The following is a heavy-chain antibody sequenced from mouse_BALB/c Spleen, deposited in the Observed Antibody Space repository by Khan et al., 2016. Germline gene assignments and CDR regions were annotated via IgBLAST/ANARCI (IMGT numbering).Heavy chain of an antibody. Sequence: EVQLQESGPGLVKPSQSLSLTCTVTGYSITSDYAWNWIRQFPGNKLEWMGYIRYSGSTSYNPSLQSRISITRDTSKNPFFLQLNSVTTEDTATEYGARFRWLLRNGYFDVWGAGTTVTVSS. V-gene: IGHV3-2*02. D-gene: IGHD2-3*01. CDR1: GYSITSDYA. CDR2: IRYSGST. J-gene: IGHJ1*01. CDR3: ARFRWLLRNGYFDV.